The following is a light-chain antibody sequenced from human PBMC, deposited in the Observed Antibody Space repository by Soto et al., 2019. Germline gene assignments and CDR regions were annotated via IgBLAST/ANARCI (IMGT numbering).Light chain of an antibody. J-gene: IGKJ1*01. V-gene: IGKV1-5*01. CDR1: QSISSW. CDR3: QQYNNYWT. CDR2: DAS. Sequence: DIQMTQSPSTLSASVGDRVTITCRASQSISSWLAWYQQKPWKAPKLLIYDASSLESGVPSRFSGSGSATEFTLTISSLQPDDFATYYCQQYNNYWTFGQGTRVEIK.